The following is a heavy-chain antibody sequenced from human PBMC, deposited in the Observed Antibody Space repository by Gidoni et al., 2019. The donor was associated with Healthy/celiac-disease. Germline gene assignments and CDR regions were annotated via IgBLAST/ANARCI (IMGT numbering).Heavy chain of an antibody. J-gene: IGHJ4*02. CDR2: IYPGDSDT. Sequence: EVQLVQSGAEVKKPGESLTISCKGSGSSFTSYWIGWVRQMPGKGREWMGGIYPGDSDTRYSPSFQGQVTISADKSISTAYLQWSSLKASDTAMYYCARRYYDSSGYPLFDYWGQGTLVTVSS. CDR1: GSSFTSYW. CDR3: ARRYYDSSGYPLFDY. V-gene: IGHV5-51*01. D-gene: IGHD3-22*01.